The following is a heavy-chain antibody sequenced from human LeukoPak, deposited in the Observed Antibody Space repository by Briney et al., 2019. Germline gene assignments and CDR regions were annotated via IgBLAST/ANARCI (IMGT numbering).Heavy chain of an antibody. Sequence: SETLSLTCTVSGGSISSSSYYWGWIRQPPGKGLEWIGSIYYSGSTYYNPSLKSRVTISVDTSKNQFSLKLTSVTAADTAVYYCARGYGDYGNWGQGTLVTVSS. J-gene: IGHJ4*02. D-gene: IGHD4-17*01. CDR1: GGSISSSSYY. V-gene: IGHV4-39*07. CDR3: ARGYGDYGN. CDR2: IYYSGST.